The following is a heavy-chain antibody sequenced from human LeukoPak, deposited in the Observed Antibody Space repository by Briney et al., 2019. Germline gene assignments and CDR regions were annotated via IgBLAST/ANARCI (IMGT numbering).Heavy chain of an antibody. CDR2: IRYDGSNK. V-gene: IGHV3-30*02. CDR1: GFTFSSYG. J-gene: IGHJ4*02. CDR3: AGADYGDPYDFDY. Sequence: GGSLRLSCAASGFTFSSYGMHWVRQAPGKGLEWVAFIRYDGSNKYHADSVKGRFTISRDNSKNTLYLQMNSLRAEDTAVYYCAGADYGDPYDFDYWGQGTLVTVSS. D-gene: IGHD4-17*01.